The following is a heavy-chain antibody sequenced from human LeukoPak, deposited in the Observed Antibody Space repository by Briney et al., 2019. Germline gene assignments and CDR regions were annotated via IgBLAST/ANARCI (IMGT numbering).Heavy chain of an antibody. J-gene: IGHJ5*02. V-gene: IGHV4-59*01. CDR2: IYYSGST. D-gene: IGHD3-16*02. CDR3: AGSYYDYVWGSYRYGNNWFDP. Sequence: SETLSLTCTVSGGSISSYYWSWIRQPPGKGLEWIGYIYYSGSTNYNPSLKSRVTISVDTSKNQCSLKLSSVTAADTAVYYCAGSYYDYVWGSYRYGNNWFDPWGQGTLVTVSS. CDR1: GGSISSYY.